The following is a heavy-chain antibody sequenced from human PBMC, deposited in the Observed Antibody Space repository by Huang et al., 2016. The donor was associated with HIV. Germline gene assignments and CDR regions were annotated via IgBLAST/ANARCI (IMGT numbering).Heavy chain of an antibody. Sequence: QLQLQESGPGQVKPSETLSLTCTVSGDFISSTNYYWGWIRQSPGKGLECVGSVYQSGSTNYNPSLKSRVTLSVDMSRNQFSLRLNSVTAADTAVYYCASQHIGAAATWFWGRGTQVAVSS. CDR1: GDFISSTNYY. V-gene: IGHV4-39*01. CDR2: VYQSGST. CDR3: ASQHIGAAATWF. J-gene: IGHJ4*02. D-gene: IGHD6-13*01.